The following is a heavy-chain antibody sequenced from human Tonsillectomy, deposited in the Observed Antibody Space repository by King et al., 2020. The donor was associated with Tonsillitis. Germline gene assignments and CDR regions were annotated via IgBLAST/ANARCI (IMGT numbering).Heavy chain of an antibody. J-gene: IGHJ3*02. D-gene: IGHD3-22*01. CDR1: GFTFDGYG. CDR2: INWNGGST. V-gene: IGHV3-20*04. CDR3: ARDRNYYDSSGYDAFDI. Sequence: VQLVESGRGVARPGGSLRLSCAASGFTFDGYGITWVRQAPGGGLEVVSGINWNGGSTGYADSVKGRFTISRDNAKNSLYLQMNSLRAEDTALYYFARDRNYYDSSGYDAFDIWGQGTMVTVSS.